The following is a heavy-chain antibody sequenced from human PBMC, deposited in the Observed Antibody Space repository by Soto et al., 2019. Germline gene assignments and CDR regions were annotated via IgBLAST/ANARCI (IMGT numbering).Heavy chain of an antibody. J-gene: IGHJ6*02. CDR1: GDSSSTSTYT. Sequence: SETLSLTCSFSGDSSSTSTYTWRWIRQPPGKALEWVGFIYRSGVTSYNPSLKSRVTISVDKSKNQFSLKLSSVTAADTAVYYCARDPRRDRNTLGYCSGGSCYDYGMDVWGQGTTVT. CDR2: IYRSGVT. D-gene: IGHD2-15*01. CDR3: ARDPRRDRNTLGYCSGGSCYDYGMDV. V-gene: IGHV4-30-2*01.